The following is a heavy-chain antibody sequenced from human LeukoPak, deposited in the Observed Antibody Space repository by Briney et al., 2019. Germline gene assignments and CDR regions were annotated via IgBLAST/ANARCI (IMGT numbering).Heavy chain of an antibody. D-gene: IGHD3-16*02. V-gene: IGHV3-23*01. CDR1: GFTFSSYA. J-gene: IGHJ4*02. CDR2: ISGSGGST. Sequence: GGSLRLSCAASGFTFSSYAMSWVRQAPGKGLEWVSAISGSGGSTYYADSVKGRFTISRDNSRNTLYLQMNSLRAEDTAVYYCAKVRKVWGSYRYPFDYWGQGTLVTVSS. CDR3: AKVRKVWGSYRYPFDY.